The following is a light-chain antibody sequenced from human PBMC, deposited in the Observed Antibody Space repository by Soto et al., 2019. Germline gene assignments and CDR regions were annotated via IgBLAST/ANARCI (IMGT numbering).Light chain of an antibody. V-gene: IGKV3-11*01. J-gene: IGKJ1*01. CDR2: DAS. CDR1: QSVSSY. CDR3: QQRSNWPPT. Sequence: ESVLTQSPAILSLSPGERATLSCRASQSVSSYLAWYQQKPGQAPRLLIYDASNRATGIPARFSGSGSGTDFTLTISSLEPEDFAVYYCQQRSNWPPTFGQGTKV.